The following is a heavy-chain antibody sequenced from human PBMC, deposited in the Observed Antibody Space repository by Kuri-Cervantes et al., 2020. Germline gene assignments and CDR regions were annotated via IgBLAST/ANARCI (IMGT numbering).Heavy chain of an antibody. Sequence: SETLSLTCAVYGGSFSGYYWSWIRQPPGKGLEWIGEINHSGSTNYNPSLKSRVSISADTSKNEFSLKLSSVTAADTAVYYCARLTDSHYDSSEYYGDNWFDPWGQGTLVTVSS. CDR1: GGSFSGYY. J-gene: IGHJ5*02. V-gene: IGHV4-34*01. CDR3: ARLTDSHYDSSEYYGDNWFDP. D-gene: IGHD3-22*01. CDR2: INHSGST.